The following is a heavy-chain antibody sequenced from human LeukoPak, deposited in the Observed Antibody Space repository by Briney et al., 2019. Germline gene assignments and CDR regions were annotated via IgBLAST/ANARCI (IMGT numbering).Heavy chain of an antibody. CDR3: AKPDMGYWAIKY. CDR1: TFTFSSFT. CDR2: ISGSGGST. J-gene: IGHJ4*02. D-gene: IGHD1-26*01. Sequence: GGSLRLSCAASTFTFSSFTMSWVRQAPGKGLEGVSGISGSGGSTYYADSVRGRFTISRDNSKNTLFLQMNSLRAEDTAIYYCAKPDMGYWAIKYWGQGTLVTVSS. V-gene: IGHV3-23*01.